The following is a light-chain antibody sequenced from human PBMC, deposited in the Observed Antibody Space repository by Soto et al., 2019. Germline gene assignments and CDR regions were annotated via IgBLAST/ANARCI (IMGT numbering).Light chain of an antibody. CDR2: DVS. Sequence: QSVLTQPASVSGSPGQSITMSCTGTSSDVGGYNYVSWYQQHPGKDPKLMIYDVSNRPSGVSNRFSGSKSGNTASLTISGLEAEDEADYYCTSYTSSSTPVVFGGGTNVTVL. J-gene: IGLJ2*01. V-gene: IGLV2-14*01. CDR3: TSYTSSSTPVV. CDR1: SSDVGGYNY.